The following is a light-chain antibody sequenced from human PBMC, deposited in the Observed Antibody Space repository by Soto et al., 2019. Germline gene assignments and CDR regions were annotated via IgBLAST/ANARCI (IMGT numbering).Light chain of an antibody. CDR1: SSDVGAYNY. J-gene: IGLJ3*02. CDR3: CSYAGSYTWV. V-gene: IGLV2-11*01. CDR2: DVS. Sequence: QSALTQPRSVSGSPGQSVTISCTGTSSDVGAYNYVSWYQQHPGKPPKLMICDVSKRPSGVPDRFSGSKSGNAASLTISGLQAEDEADSYCCSYAGSYTWVFGGGTKLTVL.